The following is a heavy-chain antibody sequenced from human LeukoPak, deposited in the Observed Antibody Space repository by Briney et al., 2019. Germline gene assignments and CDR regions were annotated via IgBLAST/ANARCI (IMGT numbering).Heavy chain of an antibody. J-gene: IGHJ5*02. D-gene: IGHD2-8*01. CDR3: AREKTLRMVYATNWFDP. CDR1: GGSISSYY. V-gene: IGHV4-4*07. Sequence: PSETLSLTCTVSGGSISSYYWSWIRQPAGKGLEWIGRIYTSGSTNYNPSLKSRVTMSVDTSKNQLSLKLSSVTAADTAVYYCAREKTLRMVYATNWFDPWGQGTLVTVSS. CDR2: IYTSGST.